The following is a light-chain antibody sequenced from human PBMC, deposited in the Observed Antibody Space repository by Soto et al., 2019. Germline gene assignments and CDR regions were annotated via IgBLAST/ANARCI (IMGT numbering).Light chain of an antibody. V-gene: IGLV1-40*01. J-gene: IGLJ1*01. CDR3: CSSGGSPTYV. CDR1: SSNIGAGYD. CDR2: VNN. Sequence: QSVLTQPPSVSGAPGQRVTISCTGSSSNIGAGYDVHWYQHLPGTAPKLLISVNNNRPSGVPDRFSDSKSGTSASLAITGLQAEDEADYYCCSSGGSPTYVFGTGTKLTVL.